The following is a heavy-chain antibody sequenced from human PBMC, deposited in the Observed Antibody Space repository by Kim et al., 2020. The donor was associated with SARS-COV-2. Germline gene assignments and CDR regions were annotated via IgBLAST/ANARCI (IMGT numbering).Heavy chain of an antibody. Sequence: SETLSLTCAVYGGSFSGYYWSWIRQPPGKGLEWIGEINHSGSTNYNPSLKSRVTISVDTSKNQFSLKLSSVTAADTAVYYCARGRRYFDWLPGPLGYWGQGTLVTVSS. CDR1: GGSFSGYY. CDR2: INHSGST. CDR3: ARGRRYFDWLPGPLGY. J-gene: IGHJ4*02. V-gene: IGHV4-34*01. D-gene: IGHD3-9*01.